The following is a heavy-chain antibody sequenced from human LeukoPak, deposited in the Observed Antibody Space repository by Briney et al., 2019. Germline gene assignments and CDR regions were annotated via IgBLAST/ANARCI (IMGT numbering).Heavy chain of an antibody. CDR2: ISSSGSTI. D-gene: IGHD5-12*01. Sequence: QPGGSLRLSCAASGFTFSSYEMNWVRQALGKGLEWVSYISSSGSTIYYADSVKGRFTISRDNAKNSLYLQMNSLRAEDTAVYYCARGSGYDSVYWGQGTLVTVAS. CDR3: ARGSGYDSVY. V-gene: IGHV3-48*03. J-gene: IGHJ4*02. CDR1: GFTFSSYE.